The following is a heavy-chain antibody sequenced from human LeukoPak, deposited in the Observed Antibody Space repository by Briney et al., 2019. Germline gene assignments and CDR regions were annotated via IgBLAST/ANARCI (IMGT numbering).Heavy chain of an antibody. J-gene: IGHJ6*04. Sequence: PSETLSLTCTVSGGSVSRGGYYWRWIRQPPGKGLEGIEYIYYIGSTNYNPSLKSRFTISVDTSKNQFSLKLSSVTAADTAVYYCHNSSWKTAGMDVWGKGTTVTVSS. V-gene: IGHV4-61*08. CDR3: HNSSWKTAGMDV. D-gene: IGHD6-13*01. CDR2: IYYIGST. CDR1: GGSVSRGGYY.